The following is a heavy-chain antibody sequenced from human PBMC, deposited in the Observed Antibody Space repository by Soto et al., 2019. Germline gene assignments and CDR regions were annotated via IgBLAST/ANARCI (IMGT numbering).Heavy chain of an antibody. J-gene: IGHJ2*01. CDR1: GYTFTNYG. CDR2: INAGNGNT. CDR3: ARSGYSSGWYHWYFDL. D-gene: IGHD6-19*01. V-gene: IGHV1-3*01. Sequence: PSVKESCKASGYTFTNYGIHWVRQAPGQRLEWMGWINAGNGNTKYSQNFQGRVTITRDTSATTAYMELSSLRSEDTAVFYCARSGYSSGWYHWYFDLWGRGTLVTVSS.